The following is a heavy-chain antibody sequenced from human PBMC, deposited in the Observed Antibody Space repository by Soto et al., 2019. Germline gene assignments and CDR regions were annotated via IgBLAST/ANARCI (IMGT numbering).Heavy chain of an antibody. CDR1: GSTLSNAW. CDR3: ATFKVGY. Sequence: EVQLVESGGGLVKPGGSLRLSCAASGSTLSNAWMTWVRQAPGKGLEWVGRIKSKSEAGTTDYAAPVKGRFTISRDDSKNTLYLQMNSLKTEDTAVYYCATFKVGYWGQGTLVTVSS. CDR2: IKSKSEAGTT. V-gene: IGHV3-15*01. J-gene: IGHJ4*02.